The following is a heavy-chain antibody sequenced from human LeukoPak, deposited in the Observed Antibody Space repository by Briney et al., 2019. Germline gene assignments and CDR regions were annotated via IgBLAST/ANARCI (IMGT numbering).Heavy chain of an antibody. CDR2: IYYSGST. J-gene: IGHJ4*02. D-gene: IGHD6-13*01. CDR3: ARVAAAGTTSRTRFDY. V-gene: IGHV4-59*01. CDR1: GGSISSYY. Sequence: PSETLSLTCTVSGGSISSYYWSWIRQPPGKGLEWIGYIYYSGSTNYNPSLKSRVTISVDTSKNQFSLKLSSVTAADTAVYYCARVAAAGTTSRTRFDYWGQGTLVTVSS.